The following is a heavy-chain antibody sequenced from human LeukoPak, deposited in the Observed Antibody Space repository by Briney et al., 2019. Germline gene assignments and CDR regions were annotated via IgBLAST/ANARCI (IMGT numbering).Heavy chain of an antibody. CDR1: GGTFSSYA. J-gene: IGHJ5*02. Sequence: ASVKVSCKASGGTFSSYAINWVRQATGQGLEWMGWMNPKSGNTAYAQKFQGRVTMTRNTSISTAFMELTSLRSEDTAVYYCARDENFYDSESPLYAWGQGTLVSVSS. V-gene: IGHV1-8*02. D-gene: IGHD3-10*01. CDR3: ARDENFYDSESPLYA. CDR2: MNPKSGNT.